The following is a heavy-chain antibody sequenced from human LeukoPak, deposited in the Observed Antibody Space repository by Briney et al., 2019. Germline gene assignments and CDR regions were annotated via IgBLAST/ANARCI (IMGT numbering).Heavy chain of an antibody. CDR3: ARDGSVSRRGAFDI. D-gene: IGHD1-26*01. CDR1: GFTFSNYW. Sequence: GSLRLSCAASGFTFSNYWMSWIRQPAGKGQEWIGRIYTSGSTNYNPSLKSRVTISVDTSKNQFSLKLSSVTAADTAVYYCARDGSVSRRGAFDIWGQGTMVTVSS. CDR2: IYTSGST. V-gene: IGHV4-4*07. J-gene: IGHJ3*02.